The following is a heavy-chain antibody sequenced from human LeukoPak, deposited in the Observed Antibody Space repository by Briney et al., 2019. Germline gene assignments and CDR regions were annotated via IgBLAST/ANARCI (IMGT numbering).Heavy chain of an antibody. V-gene: IGHV3-23*01. J-gene: IGHJ4*02. CDR3: AKSVYHSGNY. CDR2: ISGGTT. D-gene: IGHD3-10*01. Sequence: PGGSLRLSCAASGFTISPYGMSWVRQAPGKGLEWVSSISGGTTYYADSVKGRFTISRDNSKNTVSLQMNSLRAEDTAVYYCAKSVYHSGNYWGQGTLVTVSS. CDR1: GFTISPYG.